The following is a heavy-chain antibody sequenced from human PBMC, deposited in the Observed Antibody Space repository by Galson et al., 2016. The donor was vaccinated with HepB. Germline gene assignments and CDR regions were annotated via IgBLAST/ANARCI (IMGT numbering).Heavy chain of an antibody. CDR2: IYFGGDS. CDR3: ARGMTGYSSFDY. CDR1: GLIVSSNY. Sequence: SLRLSCAASGLIVSSNYISWFRQAPGRGLEWVSVIYFGGDSVQADSVTGRFTISTDNSQNTLYLHMNSLTVEDTGVYYCARGMTGYSSFDYWGRGTLVTVSS. D-gene: IGHD5-18*01. J-gene: IGHJ4*02. V-gene: IGHV3-53*01.